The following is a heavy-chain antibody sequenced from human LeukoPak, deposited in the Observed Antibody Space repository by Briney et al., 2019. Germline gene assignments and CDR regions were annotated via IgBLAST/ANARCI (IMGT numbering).Heavy chain of an antibody. CDR1: GFTFSSYG. Sequence: GGYLRLSCVASGFTFSSYGMHWVRQAPGKGLEWVAVIWYDGNNKYYADSVKGRFTISRDNSKNTLYLQMNSLRAEDTAVYYCAKDLTQSWEPDFRGQGTLVTVSS. CDR3: AKDLTQSWEPDF. D-gene: IGHD1-26*01. V-gene: IGHV3-33*06. CDR2: IWYDGNNK. J-gene: IGHJ4*02.